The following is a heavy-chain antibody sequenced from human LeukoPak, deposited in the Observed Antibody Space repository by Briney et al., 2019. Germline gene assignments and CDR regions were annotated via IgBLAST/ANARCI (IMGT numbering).Heavy chain of an antibody. CDR3: ARGYSSSWYHYYYYYMDV. V-gene: IGHV4-59*01. J-gene: IGHJ6*03. CDR2: IYYSGST. CDR1: GGSISSYY. D-gene: IGHD6-13*01. Sequence: LSETLSLTCTVSGGSISSYYWSWIRQPPGKGLEWIGYIYYSGSTNYNPSLKSRVTISVDTSKNQFSLKLSSVTAADTAVYYCARGYSSSWYHYYYYYMDVWGKGTTVTVSS.